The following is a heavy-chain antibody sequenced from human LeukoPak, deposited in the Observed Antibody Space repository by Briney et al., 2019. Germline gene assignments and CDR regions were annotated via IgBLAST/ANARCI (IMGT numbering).Heavy chain of an antibody. CDR1: GFSLSTGGVG. CDR2: IYWYDDK. J-gene: IGHJ5*02. CDR3: AHRGGAGDWFDP. V-gene: IGHV2-5*01. D-gene: IGHD1-26*01. Sequence: ESGPTLGKPTQTLTLTFTFSGFSLSTGGVGVGWIREPPGKALEWPALIYWYDDKRYSPSLKSGLTITKDTSKNQVVLTMSNMDPVDTATYYCAHRGGAGDWFDPWGQGTLVTVSS.